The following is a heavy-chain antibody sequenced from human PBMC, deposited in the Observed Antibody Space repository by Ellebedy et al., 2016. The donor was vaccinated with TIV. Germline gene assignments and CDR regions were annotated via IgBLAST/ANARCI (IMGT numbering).Heavy chain of an antibody. J-gene: IGHJ4*02. V-gene: IGHV4-39*01. Sequence: SETLSLXXSVSGDSTYSSNFYWGWVRQPPGKGLEWVGRTHISGDTKYNPALNSRVTVSLDTSKNQFSLKVTSVTAADTAMYYCLKHVSIVGPSELDYWGQGTLVTVSS. CDR1: GDSTYSSNFY. CDR2: THISGDT. D-gene: IGHD1-26*01. CDR3: LKHVSIVGPSELDY.